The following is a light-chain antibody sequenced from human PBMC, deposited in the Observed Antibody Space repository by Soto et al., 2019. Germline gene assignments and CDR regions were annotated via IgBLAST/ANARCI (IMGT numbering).Light chain of an antibody. V-gene: IGKV3-20*01. CDR3: QQYGSSPPIT. CDR2: GAS. CDR1: QSVSSSY. Sequence: EIVLTQSPGTLSLSPGDRATLSCRASQSVSSSYLAWYQQKPGQAPRLLIYGASSRATGIPDRFSGSGSGTDFPLTISRLEPEDFALYYCQQYGSSPPITFGQGTRLEIK. J-gene: IGKJ5*01.